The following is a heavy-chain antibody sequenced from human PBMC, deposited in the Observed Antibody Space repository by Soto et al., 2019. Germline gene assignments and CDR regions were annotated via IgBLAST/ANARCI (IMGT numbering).Heavy chain of an antibody. CDR2: ISYDGSNK. V-gene: IGHV3-30*18. J-gene: IGHJ6*02. CDR1: GFTFSSYG. CDR3: AKVRRVVPAANPYGMDV. D-gene: IGHD2-2*01. Sequence: QVQLVESGGGVVQPGRSLSLSCAASGFTFSSYGMHWVRQAPGKGLERVAVISYDGSNKYYADSVKGRFTISRDNSKNTLYLQMNSLRAEDTAVYYCAKVRRVVPAANPYGMDVWGQGTTVTVSS.